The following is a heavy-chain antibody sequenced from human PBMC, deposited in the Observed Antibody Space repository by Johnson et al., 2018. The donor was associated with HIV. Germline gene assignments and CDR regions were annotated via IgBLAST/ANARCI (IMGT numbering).Heavy chain of an antibody. V-gene: IGHV3-33*06. CDR2: MWYDGRDN. CDR1: GFTFSSHG. D-gene: IGHD2-15*01. J-gene: IGHJ3*02. CDR3: AKCIWASSLIDVLDM. Sequence: VQLVESGGGVVQPGRSLRLSCAASGFTFSSHGKHWVRQAPGKGLEWVAVMWYDGRDNYYADSVKGRFTISRDNSKNTLYLQMNSLRAEDTAMDYCAKCIWASSLIDVLDMWGQGTMVTVSS.